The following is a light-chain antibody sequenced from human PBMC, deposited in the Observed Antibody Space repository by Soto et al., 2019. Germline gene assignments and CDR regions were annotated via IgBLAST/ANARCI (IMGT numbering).Light chain of an antibody. J-gene: IGKJ1*01. Sequence: EIRMTQSPATLSVSPGDNATLSCRASQSVSSHVVWYQQKPGQAPRLLISDSSTRATGIPDRFSGSGSGTDFTLTISRLEPEDFAVYHCQQYGASPWTFGQGTKVDIK. CDR1: QSVSSH. V-gene: IGKV3-20*01. CDR2: DSS. CDR3: QQYGASPWT.